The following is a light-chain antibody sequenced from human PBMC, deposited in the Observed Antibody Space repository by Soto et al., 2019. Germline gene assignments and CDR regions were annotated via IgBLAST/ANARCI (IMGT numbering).Light chain of an antibody. V-gene: IGKV4-1*01. CDR3: QQYYSSPRT. J-gene: IGKJ1*01. CDR2: WTS. Sequence: DVVMTQSPDSLAVSLGERATFNCKSSQSLLFSAVNKNCLAWYQQKPGQPPKLFIYWTSSREFGVPDRFSGSGSGTDFTLTISSVQPEDVAVYYCQQYYSSPRTFGRGTKVDIK. CDR1: QSLLFSAVNKNC.